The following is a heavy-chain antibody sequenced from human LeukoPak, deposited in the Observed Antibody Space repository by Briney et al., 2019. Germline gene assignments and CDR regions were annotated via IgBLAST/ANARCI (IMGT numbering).Heavy chain of an antibody. V-gene: IGHV3-21*01. CDR2: ISSSSSYI. J-gene: IGHJ3*02. CDR3: ARERFSSGSYDAFDI. D-gene: IGHD1-26*01. Sequence: TGGSLRLSCAASGFTFSSYSMNWVRQAPGKGLEWVSSISSSSSYIYYADSVKGRFTISRDNAKNSLYLQMNSLRAEDTAVYYCARERFSSGSYDAFDIWGQGTMVTVSS. CDR1: GFTFSSYS.